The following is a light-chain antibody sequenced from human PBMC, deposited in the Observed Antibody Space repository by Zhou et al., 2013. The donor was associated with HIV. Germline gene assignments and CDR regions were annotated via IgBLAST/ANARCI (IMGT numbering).Light chain of an antibody. CDR2: GVS. J-gene: IGKJ2*01. V-gene: IGKV3-20*01. CDR1: QSVSSRY. Sequence: EIVLTQSPGTLSLSPGERATLSCRASQSVSSRYLAWYQQRPGQAPRVLIYGVSSRATGIPDRFSGSGSGTDFTLTISRLEPEDFALYYCQQYDTWPSFGQGTKLQIK. CDR3: QQYDTWPS.